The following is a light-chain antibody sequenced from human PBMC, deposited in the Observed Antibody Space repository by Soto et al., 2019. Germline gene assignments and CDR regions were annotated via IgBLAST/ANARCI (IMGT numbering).Light chain of an antibody. V-gene: IGKV1-5*01. CDR2: DVS. J-gene: IGKJ2*01. CDR1: QGIITY. CDR3: HQYNYLHT. Sequence: DIQMTQSPSSLSASLGDRVTISCRASQGIITYLAWYQQKPGKAPTLLISDVSRLESGVPSRFSGSGSGTEFTLTISGLQPDDFATYYCHQYNYLHTFGQGTKLEIK.